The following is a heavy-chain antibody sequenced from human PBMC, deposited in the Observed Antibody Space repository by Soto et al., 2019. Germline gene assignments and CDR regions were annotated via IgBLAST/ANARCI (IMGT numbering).Heavy chain of an antibody. D-gene: IGHD3-16*02. CDR3: ASQKELSSFDY. V-gene: IGHV3-53*01. CDR1: GFTVSSNY. J-gene: IGHJ4*02. Sequence: EVQLVESGGGLIQPGGSLRLSCAASGFTVSSNYMSWVRQAPGKGLEWVSAIYSGGSTYYADSVKGRFTISRDNSKNTLYLQMNSLRAEDTAVYYCASQKELSSFDYWGQGTLVTVSS. CDR2: IYSGGST.